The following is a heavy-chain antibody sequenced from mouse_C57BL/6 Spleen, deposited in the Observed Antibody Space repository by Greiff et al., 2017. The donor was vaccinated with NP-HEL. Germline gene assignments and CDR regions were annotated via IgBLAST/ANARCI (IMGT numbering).Heavy chain of an antibody. CDR3: ARGDGSSHWYFDV. J-gene: IGHJ1*03. CDR2: INYDGSST. CDR1: GFTFSDYY. Sequence: EVQLVESEGGLVQPGSSMKLSCTASGFTFSDYYMAWVRQVPEKGLEWVANINYDGSSTYYLDSLKSRFIISRDNAKNILYLQMSSLKSEDTATYYCARGDGSSHWYFDVWGTGTTVTVSS. D-gene: IGHD1-1*01. V-gene: IGHV5-16*01.